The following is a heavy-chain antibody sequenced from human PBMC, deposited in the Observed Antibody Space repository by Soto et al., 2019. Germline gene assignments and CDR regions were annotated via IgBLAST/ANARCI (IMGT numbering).Heavy chain of an antibody. Sequence: PGESLKISCKGSGYSFTSYWIGWVRQMPGKGLEWMGIIYPGDSDTRYSPSFQGQVTISADKSISTAYLQWSSLKASDTAMYYCARRLDDGYTVYYFDYWGQGTLVTVSS. CDR3: ARRLDDGYTVYYFDY. CDR1: GYSFTSYW. CDR2: IYPGDSDT. D-gene: IGHD5-12*01. V-gene: IGHV5-51*01. J-gene: IGHJ4*02.